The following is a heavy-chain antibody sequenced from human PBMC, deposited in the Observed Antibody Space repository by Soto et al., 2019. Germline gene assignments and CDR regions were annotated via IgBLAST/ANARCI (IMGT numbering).Heavy chain of an antibody. CDR2: IYYSGST. J-gene: IGHJ6*02. V-gene: IGHV4-30-4*02. D-gene: IGHD6-13*01. CDR3: ARDQGLIAAAGKYYYYYYGMDV. Sequence: SETLSLTCTVSGGSISSGDYYWSWIRQPPGKGLEWIGYIYYSGSTYYNPSLKSRVTISVDTSKNQFSLKLSSVTAADTAVYYCARDQGLIAAAGKYYYYYYGMDVWGQGTTVTVSS. CDR1: GGSISSGDYY.